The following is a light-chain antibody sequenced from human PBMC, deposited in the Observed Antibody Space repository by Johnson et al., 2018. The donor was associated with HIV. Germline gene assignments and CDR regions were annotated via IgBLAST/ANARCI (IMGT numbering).Light chain of an antibody. CDR3: GTWDSSLSSYV. J-gene: IGLJ1*01. V-gene: IGLV1-51*01. CDR2: DNN. CDR1: SYNIGNNL. Sequence: QPVLTQPPSVSAAPGQKVTISCSGSSYNIGNNLVSWYQQLPGTAPKLLIYDNNKRPSGIPDRFSGSKSGTSATLGITGLPTGDEADYYCGTWDSSLSSYVFGTGTKVTVL.